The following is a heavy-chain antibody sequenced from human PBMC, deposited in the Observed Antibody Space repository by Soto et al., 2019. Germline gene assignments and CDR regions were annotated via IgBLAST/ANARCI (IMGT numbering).Heavy chain of an antibody. Sequence: SETLSLTCTVSGGSISSYYWSWIRQPPGKGLEWIGYIYYSGSTNYNPSLKSRVTISVDTSKNQFSLKLSSVTAADTAVYYCARWGYDHSVGYSWFDPWGQGTLVTVSS. CDR2: IYYSGST. D-gene: IGHD5-12*01. V-gene: IGHV4-59*01. CDR1: GGSISSYY. CDR3: ARWGYDHSVGYSWFDP. J-gene: IGHJ5*02.